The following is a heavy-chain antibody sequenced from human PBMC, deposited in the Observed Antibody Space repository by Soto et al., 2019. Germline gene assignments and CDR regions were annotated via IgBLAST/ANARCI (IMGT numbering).Heavy chain of an antibody. D-gene: IGHD1-26*01. CDR3: ARGGVDESGVGLWFDY. CDR2: ISSSGSTI. J-gene: IGHJ4*02. CDR1: GFTFSSYE. V-gene: IGHV3-48*03. Sequence: EVQLVESGGGLVQPGGSLRLSCAASGFTFSSYEMNWVRQAPGKGLEWVSYISSSGSTIYYADSVKGRFTISRDNAKNSLYLQMNSLRAEDTAVYYCARGGVDESGVGLWFDYWGQGTLVTVSS.